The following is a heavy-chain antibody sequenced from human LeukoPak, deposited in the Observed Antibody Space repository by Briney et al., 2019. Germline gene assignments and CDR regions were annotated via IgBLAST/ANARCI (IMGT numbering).Heavy chain of an antibody. D-gene: IGHD6-6*01. J-gene: IGHJ4*02. CDR2: INPNSGGT. CDR1: GYTFTGYY. CDR3: ARDSEGIVSSSSGPPFDY. V-gene: IGHV1-2*02. Sequence: ASVKVSCKASGYTFTGYYMHWVRQAPGQGLEWMGWINPNSGGTNYAQKFQGRVTMTRDTSISTAYMELSRLRSDDTAVYYCARDSEGIVSSSSGPPFDYWGQGTLVTVSS.